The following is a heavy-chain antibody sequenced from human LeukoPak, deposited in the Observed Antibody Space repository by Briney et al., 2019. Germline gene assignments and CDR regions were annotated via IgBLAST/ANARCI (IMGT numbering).Heavy chain of an antibody. CDR2: IYYSGST. J-gene: IGHJ4*02. V-gene: IGHV4-59*01. CDR3: ASLRPAIAAAIDY. D-gene: IGHD6-13*01. Sequence: SETLSLTCTVSGGSISSYYWSWIRQPPGKGLEWIGYIYYSGSTNYNPSFKSRVTISVDTSKNQFSLKLSSVTAADTAVYYCASLRPAIAAAIDYWGQGTLVTVSS. CDR1: GGSISSYY.